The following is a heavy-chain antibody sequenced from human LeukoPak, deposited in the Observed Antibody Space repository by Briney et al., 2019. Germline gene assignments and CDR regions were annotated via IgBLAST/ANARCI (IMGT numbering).Heavy chain of an antibody. Sequence: GGSLRLSCAASGFTFTSYSMNWVRQAPGKGLEWVANIKRDGSEKYYVDSVKGRFTISRDNAKNSLDLQMNGLRVEDTAVYYCARLGPASSGWPESFDYWGQGTLVTVSS. V-gene: IGHV3-7*03. D-gene: IGHD6-19*01. CDR1: GFTFTSYS. CDR3: ARLGPASSGWPESFDY. J-gene: IGHJ4*02. CDR2: IKRDGSEK.